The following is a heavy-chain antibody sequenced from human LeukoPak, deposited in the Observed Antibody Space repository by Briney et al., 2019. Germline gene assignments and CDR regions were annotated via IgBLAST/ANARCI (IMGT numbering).Heavy chain of an antibody. D-gene: IGHD3-16*02. Sequence: ASVKVSCKASGYTFTSYAMHWVRQAPGQRLEWMGWINAGNGNTKYSQKFQGRVTITRDTSASTAYMELSSLRSEDTAVYYCAGTFGGVIAEYYFDYWGQGTLVTVSS. V-gene: IGHV1-3*01. CDR1: GYTFTSYA. CDR3: AGTFGGVIAEYYFDY. CDR2: INAGNGNT. J-gene: IGHJ4*02.